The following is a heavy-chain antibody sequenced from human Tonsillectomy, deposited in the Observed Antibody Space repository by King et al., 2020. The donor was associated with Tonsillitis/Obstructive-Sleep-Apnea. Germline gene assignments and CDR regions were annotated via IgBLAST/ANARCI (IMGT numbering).Heavy chain of an antibody. CDR1: GFTFSSYS. CDR2: ISSSSSYT. Sequence: VQLVESGGGLVKPGGSLRLSCAASGFTFSSYSMNWVRQAPGKGLEWVSSISSSSSYTYYADSVKGRFTISRDNAKNSLYLQMNSLRAEDTAVYYCVSATYYFDYWGQGTLVTVSS. V-gene: IGHV3-21*01. J-gene: IGHJ4*02. CDR3: VSATYYFDY.